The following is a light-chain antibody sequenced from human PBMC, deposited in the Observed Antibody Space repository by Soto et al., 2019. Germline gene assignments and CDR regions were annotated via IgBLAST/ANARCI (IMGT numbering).Light chain of an antibody. Sequence: EIVMTQSPATLSVSPGERATLSSRASQSISSSLAWYQQKPGQAPRLLIYGASTRATDMSGTFSGRGSGTEFTLTISNVRPEDFAVYYCQQYRSWPRTFGQGTKVDIK. CDR3: QQYRSWPRT. CDR1: QSISSS. J-gene: IGKJ1*01. V-gene: IGKV3-15*01. CDR2: GAS.